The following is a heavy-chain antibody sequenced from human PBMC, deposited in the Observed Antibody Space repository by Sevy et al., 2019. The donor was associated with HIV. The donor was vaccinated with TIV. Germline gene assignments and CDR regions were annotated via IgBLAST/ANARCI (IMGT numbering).Heavy chain of an antibody. CDR1: GGSISSSSYD. Sequence: SETLSLTCTVSGGSISSSSYDWGWIRQSPGKGLEWIGSIYYSGSTYYNPSLKSRVTISVDTSKNQFSLKLSSVTAADTAVYYCARHNRISTNCRGNWFDPWGQGTLVTVSS. CDR3: ARHNRISTNCRGNWFDP. D-gene: IGHD2-2*01. CDR2: IYYSGST. V-gene: IGHV4-39*01. J-gene: IGHJ5*02.